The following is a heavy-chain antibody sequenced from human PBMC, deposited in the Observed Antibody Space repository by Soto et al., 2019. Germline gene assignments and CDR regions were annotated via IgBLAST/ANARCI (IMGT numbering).Heavy chain of an antibody. CDR3: AKVGAYYDQFDRWYFDL. D-gene: IGHD3-22*01. CDR1: GFTFSSYA. CDR2: ITRSGDYT. Sequence: EVQLLESGGGLVQPGGSLRLSFAASGFTFSSYAMTWVRQAPGKGLEWVSAITRSGDYTQYADSVKGRFTISRDNSKNTLSLPMISLRAVDTAVYYCAKVGAYYDQFDRWYFDLWGRGTLFTVSS. J-gene: IGHJ2*01. V-gene: IGHV3-23*01.